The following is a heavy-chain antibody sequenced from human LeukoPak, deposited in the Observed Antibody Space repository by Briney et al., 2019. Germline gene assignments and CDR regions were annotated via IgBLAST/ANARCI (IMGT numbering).Heavy chain of an antibody. CDR1: GFTFSSYS. D-gene: IGHD3-10*01. Sequence: GGSLRLSCAASGFTFSSYSMNWVRQAPGKGLEWVSSISSSSSYIYYADSVKGRFTISRDNAKNSLYLQMNSLRAEDTAVYYCARGGTYYYGSGSYDWEIVFDYWGQGTLVTVSS. CDR3: ARGGTYYYGSGSYDWEIVFDY. V-gene: IGHV3-21*01. CDR2: ISSSSSYI. J-gene: IGHJ4*02.